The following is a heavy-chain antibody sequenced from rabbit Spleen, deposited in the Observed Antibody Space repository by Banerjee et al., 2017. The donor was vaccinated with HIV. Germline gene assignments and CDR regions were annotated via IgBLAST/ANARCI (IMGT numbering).Heavy chain of an antibody. V-gene: IGHV1S40*01. J-gene: IGHJ3*01. CDR3: AKYHDYGGAAYAGL. CDR2: IDAGSSGIT. CDR1: GFSFSSSDY. Sequence: QSLEESGGGLVQPEGSLALTCKASGFSFSSSDYICWVHQAPGKGLEWIACIDAGSSGITHYARWARGRFTGSKASSTTVTLQMTSLTAADTATYFCAKYHDYGGAAYAGLWGQGTLVTVS. D-gene: IGHD4-2*01.